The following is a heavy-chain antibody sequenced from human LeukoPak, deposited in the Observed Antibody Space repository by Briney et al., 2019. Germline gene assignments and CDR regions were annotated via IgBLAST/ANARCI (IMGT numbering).Heavy chain of an antibody. CDR1: GGSISSSSYY. CDR2: IYYSGST. V-gene: IGHV4-39*01. J-gene: IGHJ3*02. CDR3: ARQGGIQLWSTSDAFDI. D-gene: IGHD5-18*01. Sequence: PSETLSLTCTVSGGSISSSSYYWGWIRQPPGKGLEWIESIYYSGSTYYNPSLKSRVTISVDTSKNQFSLKLSSVTAADTAVYYCARQGGIQLWSTSDAFDIWGQGTMVTVSS.